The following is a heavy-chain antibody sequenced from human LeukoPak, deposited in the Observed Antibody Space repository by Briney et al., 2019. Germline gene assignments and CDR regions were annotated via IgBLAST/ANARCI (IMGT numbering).Heavy chain of an antibody. CDR3: AKGGNYGSLFDY. V-gene: IGHV3-23*01. CDR2: ISGSGGST. J-gene: IGHJ4*02. CDR1: GFTFSSYA. Sequence: TGGSLRLSCAASGFTFSSYAMSWVRQAPGKGLEWASAISGSGGSTYYADSVKGRFTISRDNSKNTLYLQMNSLRAEDTAVYYCAKGGNYGSLFDYWGQGTLVTVSS. D-gene: IGHD3-10*01.